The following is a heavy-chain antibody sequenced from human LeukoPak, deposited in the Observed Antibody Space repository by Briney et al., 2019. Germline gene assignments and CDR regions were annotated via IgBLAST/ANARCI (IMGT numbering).Heavy chain of an antibody. J-gene: IGHJ4*02. V-gene: IGHV1-69*13. CDR2: IIPIFGTA. CDR1: GGTFISYA. Sequence: ASVKVSCKASGGTFISYAISWVRQAPGQGLEWMGGIIPIFGTANYAQKFQGRVTITADESTSTAYMELSSLRSEDTAVYYCARGRYEFWSGYSFDYWGQGTLVTVSS. CDR3: ARGRYEFWSGYSFDY. D-gene: IGHD3-3*01.